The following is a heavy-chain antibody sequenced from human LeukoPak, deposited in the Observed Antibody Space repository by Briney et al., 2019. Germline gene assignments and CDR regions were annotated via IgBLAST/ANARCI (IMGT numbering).Heavy chain of an antibody. D-gene: IGHD1-14*01. Sequence: PGGSLRLSCAASGFTFSSYSMTWVRQAPGKGLEWVSAVGGGGLSTYYADSVKGRFTISRDNSKNTVYLHMNSLRVEDTAAYYCAGGGPTWTKGNRAFDYWGQGTLVTVSS. CDR1: GFTFSSYS. CDR2: VGGGGLST. CDR3: AGGGPTWTKGNRAFDY. J-gene: IGHJ4*02. V-gene: IGHV3-23*01.